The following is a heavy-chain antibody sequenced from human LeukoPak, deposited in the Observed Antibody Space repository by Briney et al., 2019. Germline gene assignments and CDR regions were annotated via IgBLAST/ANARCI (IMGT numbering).Heavy chain of an antibody. CDR3: ATTYQIAAAGDDASDI. Sequence: GASVKVSCKVSGYTLTELSMHWVRQAPGKGLEWMGGFDPEDGETIYAQKFQGRVTMTEDTSTDTAYMELSSLRSEDTAVYYCATTYQIAAAGDDASDIWGQGTMVTVSS. J-gene: IGHJ3*02. CDR2: FDPEDGET. V-gene: IGHV1-24*01. CDR1: GYTLTELS. D-gene: IGHD6-13*01.